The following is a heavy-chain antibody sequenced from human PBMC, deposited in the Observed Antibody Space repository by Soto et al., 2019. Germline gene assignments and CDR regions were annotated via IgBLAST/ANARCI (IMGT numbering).Heavy chain of an antibody. CDR3: ARASYTIFGVVTWFDP. Sequence: SDTLSLTCTVSGGSISSYYWSWIRQPPGKGLEWIGYIYYSGSTNYNPSLKSRVTISVDTSKNQFSLKLSSVTAADTAVYYCARASYTIFGVVTWFDPWGQGTLVTVSS. CDR1: GGSISSYY. V-gene: IGHV4-59*01. D-gene: IGHD3-3*01. CDR2: IYYSGST. J-gene: IGHJ5*02.